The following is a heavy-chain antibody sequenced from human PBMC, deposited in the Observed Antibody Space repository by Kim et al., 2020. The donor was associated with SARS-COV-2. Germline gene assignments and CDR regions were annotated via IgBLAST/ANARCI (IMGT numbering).Heavy chain of an antibody. J-gene: IGHJ6*02. D-gene: IGHD5-12*01. CDR1: GGTFSSYA. CDR2: IIPIFGTA. Sequence: SVKVSCKASGGTFSSYAISWVRQAPGQGLEWMGGIIPIFGTANYAQKFQGRVTITADESTSTAYMELSSLRSEDTAVYYCARALEMATIFGYYYGMDVWGQGTTVTVSS. V-gene: IGHV1-69*13. CDR3: ARALEMATIFGYYYGMDV.